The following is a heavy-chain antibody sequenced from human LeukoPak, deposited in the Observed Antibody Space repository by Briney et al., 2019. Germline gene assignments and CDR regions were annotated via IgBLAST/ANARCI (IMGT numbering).Heavy chain of an antibody. J-gene: IGHJ6*02. CDR1: GGSFSGYY. D-gene: IGHD2-2*01. V-gene: IGHV4-34*01. CDR2: INHSGST. Sequence: SETLSLTCAVYGGSFSGYYWSWIRQPPGKGLEWIGEINHSGSTNYNPPLKSRVTISVDTSKNQFSLKLSSVTAADTAVYYCARGRIVVVPAAIRYYYGMDVWGQGTTVTVSS. CDR3: ARGRIVVVPAAIRYYYGMDV.